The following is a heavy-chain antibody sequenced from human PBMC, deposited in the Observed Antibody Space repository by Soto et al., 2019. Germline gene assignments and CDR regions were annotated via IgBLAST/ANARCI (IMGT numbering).Heavy chain of an antibody. CDR3: ARGGYSHGYDWFDP. J-gene: IGHJ5*02. D-gene: IGHD5-18*01. CDR2: ITDSSSTI. CDR1: GFTFSSSS. Sequence: EVQLVESGGGLVQPGGSLRLSCAASGFTFSSSSMNWVRQAPGKGLEWVSFITDSSSTIYNADSVEGRFTVSRDNAKNSLYLQMNSLRDEDTAVYYCARGGYSHGYDWFDPWGQGTLVTVSS. V-gene: IGHV3-48*02.